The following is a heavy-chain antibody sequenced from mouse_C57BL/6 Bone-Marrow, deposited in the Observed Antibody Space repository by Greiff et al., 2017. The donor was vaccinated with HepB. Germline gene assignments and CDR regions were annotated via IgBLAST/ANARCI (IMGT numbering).Heavy chain of an antibody. CDR2: ISDGGSYT. D-gene: IGHD2-3*01. J-gene: IGHJ1*03. V-gene: IGHV5-4*01. CDR3: ARVYDGYYWYFDV. CDR1: GFTFSSYA. Sequence: EVQLVESGGGLVKPGGSLKLSCAASGFTFSSYAMSWVRQTPEKRLEWVATISDGGSYTYYPDNVKGRFTISRDNAKNNLYLQMSHLKSEETAMYYCARVYDGYYWYFDVWGTGTTVTVSS.